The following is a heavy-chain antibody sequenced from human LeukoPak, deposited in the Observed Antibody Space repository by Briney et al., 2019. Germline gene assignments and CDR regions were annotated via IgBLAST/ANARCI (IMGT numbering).Heavy chain of an antibody. Sequence: SQTLSLTCTVSGGSISSGGYYWSWIRQHPGKGLEWIGYIYYSGSTYYNPSLKSRVTISVDTSKNQFSLKLSSVTAADTAVYYCARRIVGATYYFDYWGQGTLVTVSS. D-gene: IGHD1-26*01. V-gene: IGHV4-31*03. CDR1: GGSISSGGYY. CDR2: IYYSGST. CDR3: ARRIVGATYYFDY. J-gene: IGHJ4*02.